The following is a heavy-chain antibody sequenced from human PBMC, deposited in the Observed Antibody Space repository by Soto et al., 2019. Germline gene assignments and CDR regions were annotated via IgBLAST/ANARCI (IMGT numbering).Heavy chain of an antibody. V-gene: IGHV4-59*11. CDR3: ARXGTYSSSDGLHYYGMDV. J-gene: IGHJ6*02. Sequence: SETLSLTCTVSGGSISSHYWSWIRRPPGKGLEWIAYIYYTGSTYYNPSLKSRVTISVDTSKNQFSLRLSSVTAADTAVYYCARXGTYSSSDGLHYYGMDVWGQGTTVTVSS. D-gene: IGHD6-19*01. CDR1: GGSISSHY. CDR2: IYYTGST.